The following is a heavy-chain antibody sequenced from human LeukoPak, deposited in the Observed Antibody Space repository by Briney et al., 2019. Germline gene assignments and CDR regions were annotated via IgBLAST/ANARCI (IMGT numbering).Heavy chain of an antibody. J-gene: IGHJ6*03. CDR1: GYTFTSYG. D-gene: IGHD2-15*01. V-gene: IGHV1-18*01. CDR3: ARDRVPVVAATPYYYYMDV. CDR2: ISAYNGNT. Sequence: ASVKVSCKASGYTFTSYGISWVRQAPGQGLEWMGWISAYNGNTNYAQKLQGRVTMTTDTSTSTAYMELRSLRSDDTAVYYCARDRVPVVAATPYYYYMDVWGKGTTVTVSS.